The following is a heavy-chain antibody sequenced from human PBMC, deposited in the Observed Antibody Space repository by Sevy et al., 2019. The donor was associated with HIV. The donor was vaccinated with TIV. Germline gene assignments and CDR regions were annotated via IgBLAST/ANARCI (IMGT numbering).Heavy chain of an antibody. V-gene: IGHV3-30*04. J-gene: IGHJ4*02. CDR3: AREGYSNYFDY. CDR1: GFTFSSYA. Sequence: GGSLRLSCAASGFTFSSYAMHWVRQAPGKGLEWVAVISYDGRNKYYADSVKGRFTISRDNSKNTLYLQMNSLRAEDTAVYYCAREGYSNYFDYWGQGTLVTVSS. CDR2: ISYDGRNK. D-gene: IGHD4-4*01.